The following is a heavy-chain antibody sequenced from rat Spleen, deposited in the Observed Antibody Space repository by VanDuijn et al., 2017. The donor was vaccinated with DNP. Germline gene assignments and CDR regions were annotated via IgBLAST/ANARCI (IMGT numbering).Heavy chain of an antibody. J-gene: IGHJ1*01. Sequence: EVQLVESGGGLVQPGRSLKLSCAASGFTFSNYYMAWVRQAPTKGLEWVASITNSGGSTYYRDSVRGRFTVSRDNTKSTLYLQMDSLRSEDTATYYCTRDSGDWYFDFCGPGTMVTVSS. CDR1: GFTFSNYY. V-gene: IGHV5S23*01. CDR3: TRDSGDWYFDF. D-gene: IGHD1-1*01. CDR2: ITNSGGST.